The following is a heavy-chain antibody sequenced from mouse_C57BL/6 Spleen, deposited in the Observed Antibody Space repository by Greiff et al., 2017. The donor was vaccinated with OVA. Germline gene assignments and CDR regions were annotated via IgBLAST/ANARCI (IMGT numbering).Heavy chain of an antibody. D-gene: IGHD1-1*01. V-gene: IGHV1-9*01. CDR3: AIAGFYYGSSPTWFAY. Sequence: VQLQQSGAELMKPGASVKLSCKASGYTFTGYWIEWVKQRPGHGLEWIGEIFPGSGSTNYNEKFKGKATFTADTSSNTAYMQLSSLTTEDSAIYYCAIAGFYYGSSPTWFAYWGQGTLVTVSA. CDR1: GYTFTGYW. J-gene: IGHJ3*01. CDR2: IFPGSGST.